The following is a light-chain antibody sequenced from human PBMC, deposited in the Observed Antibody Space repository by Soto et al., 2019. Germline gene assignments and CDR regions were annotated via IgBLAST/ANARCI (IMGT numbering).Light chain of an antibody. CDR3: SSYTSTSTPYV. Sequence: SALTQPASVSGSPGQSITISCTGTNSDVGGYNYVSWYQQHPGKAPKLMIYDVGNRPSGVSSRFSGSKSGNTASLTISGLQAGDEADYYCSSYTSTSTPYVFGTGTKVTVL. V-gene: IGLV2-14*01. J-gene: IGLJ1*01. CDR2: DVG. CDR1: NSDVGGYNY.